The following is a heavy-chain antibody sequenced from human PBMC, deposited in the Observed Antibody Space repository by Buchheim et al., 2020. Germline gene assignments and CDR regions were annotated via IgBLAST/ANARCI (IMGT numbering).Heavy chain of an antibody. V-gene: IGHV4-39*01. CDR2: IYYSGST. CDR3: ARHGGRTTMHYYGMDV. J-gene: IGHJ6*02. CDR1: GGSISSSSYY. Sequence: QLQLQESGPGLVKPSETLSLTCTVSGGSISSSSYYWGWIRQPPGKGLEWIGSIYYSGSTYYNPSLKSRVTISVDTSKNQFSLKLSSVTAADTAVYYCARHGGRTTMHYYGMDVWGQGTT. D-gene: IGHD4-17*01.